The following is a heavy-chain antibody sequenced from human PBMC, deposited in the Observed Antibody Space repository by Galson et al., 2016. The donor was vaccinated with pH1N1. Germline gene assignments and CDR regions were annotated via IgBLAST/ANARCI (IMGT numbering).Heavy chain of an antibody. D-gene: IGHD1-26*01. V-gene: IGHV3-7*01. CDR3: ATEDYYTSLY. J-gene: IGHJ4*02. CDR1: GFTFNKYA. CDR2: INQDGSRK. Sequence: SLRLSCAASGFTFNKYAMTWVRQAPGKGLEWVAKINQDGSRKYYVDSMKGRCTISRDNAENSLFLQMNSLRVEDTALYYCATEDYYTSLYWGQGILVTVSS.